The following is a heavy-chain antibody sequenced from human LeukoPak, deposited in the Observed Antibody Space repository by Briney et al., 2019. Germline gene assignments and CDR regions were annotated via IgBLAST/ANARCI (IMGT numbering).Heavy chain of an antibody. CDR1: VFTFSSYG. CDR3: AKNLLRRYSPVVFDP. Sequence: GGTVRLSRAASVFTFSSYGMHGVREAPAKGLECGAVIWYDGSNTNYAHTVQGRVTISTDNSKNTPYLELNSLRAEDTAVYYCAKNLLRRYSPVVFDPWGQGTLVTVSS. V-gene: IGHV3-33*06. J-gene: IGHJ5*02. CDR2: IWYDGSNT. D-gene: IGHD1-26*01.